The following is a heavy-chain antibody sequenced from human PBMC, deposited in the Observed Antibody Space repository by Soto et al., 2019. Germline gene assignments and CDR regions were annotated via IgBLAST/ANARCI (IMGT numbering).Heavy chain of an antibody. CDR1: GYTFTSYG. V-gene: IGHV1-18*01. Sequence: ASVKVSCKASGYTFTSYGISWVRQAPGQGLEWMGWISAYNGNTNYAQKLQGRVTMTTDTSTSTAYMELRSLRSDDTAVYYCATEKEGSLDCGGDCSPFDYWGQGTLVTVSS. CDR3: ATEKEGSLDCGGDCSPFDY. CDR2: ISAYNGNT. J-gene: IGHJ4*02. D-gene: IGHD2-21*02.